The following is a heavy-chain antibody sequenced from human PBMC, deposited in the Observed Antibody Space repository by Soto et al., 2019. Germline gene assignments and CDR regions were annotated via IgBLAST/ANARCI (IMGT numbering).Heavy chain of an antibody. CDR3: ARGLTAAAGTSPIDY. CDR1: GGSFSGYY. D-gene: IGHD6-13*01. CDR2: INHSGST. J-gene: IGHJ4*02. Sequence: PSETLSLTCAVYGGSFSGYYWSWIRQPPGKGLEWIGEINHSGSTNYNPSLKSRVTISVDTSKNQFSLKLSSVTAADTAVYYCARGLTAAAGTSPIDYWGQGTLVTVSS. V-gene: IGHV4-34*01.